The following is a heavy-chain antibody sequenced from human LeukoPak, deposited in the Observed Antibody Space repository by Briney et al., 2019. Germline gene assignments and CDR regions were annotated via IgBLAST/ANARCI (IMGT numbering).Heavy chain of an antibody. CDR1: GGSISSYY. CDR3: ARLTYSSSWSTRPGRNFDY. J-gene: IGHJ4*02. D-gene: IGHD6-13*01. CDR2: IYYSGST. V-gene: IGHV4-59*08. Sequence: SETLSLTCTVSGGSISSYYWSWIRQPPGKGLEWIGYIYYSGSTNYNPSLKSRVTISVDTSKNQFSLKLSSVTAADTAMYYCARLTYSSSWSTRPGRNFDYWGQGTLVTVSS.